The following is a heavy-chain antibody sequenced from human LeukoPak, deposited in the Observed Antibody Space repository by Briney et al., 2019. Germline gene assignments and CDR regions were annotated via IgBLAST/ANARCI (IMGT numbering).Heavy chain of an antibody. V-gene: IGHV1-69*04. CDR2: IIPILGIA. Sequence: SVKVSCKASGGTFSSYAISWVRQAPGQGLEWMGRIIPILGIANYAQKFQGRVTITADKSTSTAYMELSSLRSEDTAVYYCASILTMVRGVISDYWGQGTLVTVSS. J-gene: IGHJ4*02. CDR1: GGTFSSYA. CDR3: ASILTMVRGVISDY. D-gene: IGHD3-10*01.